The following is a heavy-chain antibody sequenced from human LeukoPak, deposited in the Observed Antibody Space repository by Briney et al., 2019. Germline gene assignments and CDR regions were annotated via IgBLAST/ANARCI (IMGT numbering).Heavy chain of an antibody. CDR3: SRVGSSGWPNYFDS. J-gene: IGHJ4*02. D-gene: IGHD6-19*01. Sequence: GGSLRLSCAASGFVFSSYAMHWVRQAPGKGLEWLSVISYSGVVKFYADSVKGRFTISRENAKNSLYLQMNSLTAGDTAVYFCSRVGSSGWPNYFDSWGQGTLVTVSS. CDR2: ISYSGVVK. CDR1: GFVFSSYA. V-gene: IGHV3-33*08.